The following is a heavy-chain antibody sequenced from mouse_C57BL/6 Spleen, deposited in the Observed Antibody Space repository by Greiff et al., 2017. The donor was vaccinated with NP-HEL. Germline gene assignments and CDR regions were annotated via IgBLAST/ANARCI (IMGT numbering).Heavy chain of an antibody. CDR3: ARNHGSRDYAMDY. V-gene: IGHV2-2*01. CDR1: GFSLTSYG. J-gene: IGHJ4*01. CDR2: IWSGGST. Sequence: VHLVESGPGLVQPSQSLAITCTVSGFSLTSYGVHWVRQSPGKGLEWLGVIWSGGSTDYNAAFISRLSISKDNSKSQVFSKMNSLQADDTAIYYCARNHGSRDYAMDYWGQGTSVTVSS. D-gene: IGHD1-1*01.